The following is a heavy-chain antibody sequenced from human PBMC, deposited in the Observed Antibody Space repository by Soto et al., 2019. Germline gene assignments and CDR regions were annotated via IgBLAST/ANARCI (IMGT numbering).Heavy chain of an antibody. D-gene: IGHD3-3*01. Sequence: QITSKESGPTVVNPTETLTLTCTFSGFSLTTSGVGVGWVRQSPGKAPEWLALIYWDDDKRYSTSLNSRLIITKDTSKNQVVLTMANVDPADTATYYCAHRVLRTVFGLVTTTAIYFDFWGPGTPVVVSS. CDR3: AHRVLRTVFGLVTTTAIYFDF. CDR2: IYWDDDK. V-gene: IGHV2-5*02. CDR1: GFSLTTSGVG. J-gene: IGHJ4*02.